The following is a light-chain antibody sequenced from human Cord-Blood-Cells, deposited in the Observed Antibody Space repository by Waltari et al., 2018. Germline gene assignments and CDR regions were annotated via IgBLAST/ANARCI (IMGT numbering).Light chain of an antibody. V-gene: IGKV4-1*01. CDR2: WAS. J-gene: IGKJ1*01. CDR1: QSLLYNSNEKNY. Sequence: EIVMTQYPDSLAVPLGDRLTINCQSRQSLLYNSNEKNYLAWYQQTPGQPPNLPFYWASTRISGFPARFSASGSAAEFTLTIISLQAEDVTVYYCRQYYSRRTFGQGTRVEIK. CDR3: RQYYSRRT.